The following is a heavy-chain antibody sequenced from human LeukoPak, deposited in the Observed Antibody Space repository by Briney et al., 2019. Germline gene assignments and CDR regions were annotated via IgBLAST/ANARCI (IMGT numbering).Heavy chain of an antibody. CDR1: GGSISSYY. CDR2: IYYSGST. CDR3: ARVYCSGGSCYSYAFDI. V-gene: IGHV4-59*01. Sequence: PSETLSLTCTVSGGSISSYYWSWIRQPPGKGLEWIGYIYYSGSTNYNPSLKSRVTISVDTSKNQFSLKLSSVTAADTAVYYCARVYCSGGSCYSYAFDIWGQGTMVTVSS. D-gene: IGHD2-15*01. J-gene: IGHJ3*02.